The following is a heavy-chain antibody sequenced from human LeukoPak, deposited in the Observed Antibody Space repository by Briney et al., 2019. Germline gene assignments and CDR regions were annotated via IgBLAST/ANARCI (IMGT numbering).Heavy chain of an antibody. CDR1: GYTLTDYY. V-gene: IGHV1-69*13. CDR2: IIPIFGTA. J-gene: IGHJ4*02. Sequence: ASVTVSCKASGYTLTDYYMHWVRQAPGQGLEWMGGIIPIFGTANYAQKFQGRVTITADESTSTAYVELSSLRSEDTAVYYCARAPRSGSPVDYWGQGTLVTVSS. D-gene: IGHD1-26*01. CDR3: ARAPRSGSPVDY.